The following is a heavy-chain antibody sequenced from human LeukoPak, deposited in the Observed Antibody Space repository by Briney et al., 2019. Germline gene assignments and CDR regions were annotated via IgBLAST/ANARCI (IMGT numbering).Heavy chain of an antibody. Sequence: GGSLRLSCAASGFTFSSYAMGWVRQAPGKGLEWVSAISGRGVGTFYADSVKGRFTVSRDNSKNTLSLQMNSLRAEDTAVYYCAEYRHYQLLSSSFDYWGQGALVTVSS. J-gene: IGHJ4*02. V-gene: IGHV3-23*01. CDR2: ISGRGVGT. CDR1: GFTFSSYA. D-gene: IGHD2-2*01. CDR3: AEYRHYQLLSSSFDY.